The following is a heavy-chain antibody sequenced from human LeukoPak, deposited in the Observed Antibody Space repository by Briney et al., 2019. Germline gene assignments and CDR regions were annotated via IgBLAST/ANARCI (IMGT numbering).Heavy chain of an antibody. V-gene: IGHV1-2*02. CDR2: INPNSGGT. J-gene: IGHJ5*02. CDR3: ARDRLRSSSNWFDP. Sequence: ASVKVSCKASGYTFTGYYMHWVRQAPGQGLEWMGWINPNSGGTNYAQKFQGRVTMTRDTSTSTAYMELRSLRSDDTAVYYCARDRLRSSSNWFDPWGQGTLVTVSS. CDR1: GYTFTGYY. D-gene: IGHD3-10*02.